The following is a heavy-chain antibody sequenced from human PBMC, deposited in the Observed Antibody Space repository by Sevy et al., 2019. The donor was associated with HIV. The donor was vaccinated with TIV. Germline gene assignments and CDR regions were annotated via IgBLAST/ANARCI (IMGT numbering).Heavy chain of an antibody. J-gene: IGHJ6*02. CDR1: GYTFTSYD. Sequence: ASVKVSCKASGYTFTSYDINWVRQATGQGLEWMGWMNPNSGNTGYAQKFQGRVTMTRNTSISTAYMELSSLRSEDTAVYYCAGYVYSSSWYFVSDYYYGMDVWGQGTTVTVSS. CDR2: MNPNSGNT. CDR3: AGYVYSSSWYFVSDYYYGMDV. V-gene: IGHV1-8*01. D-gene: IGHD6-13*01.